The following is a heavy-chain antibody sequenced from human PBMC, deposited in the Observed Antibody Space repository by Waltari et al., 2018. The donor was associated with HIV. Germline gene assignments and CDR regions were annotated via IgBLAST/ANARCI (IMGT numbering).Heavy chain of an antibody. D-gene: IGHD1-1*01. Sequence: QVQLVESGGGVVQPGRSLRLSCAASGFPFSSYGLHWLRQAPGKGLEWVAVISYDGSNKYYADAVKGRFTISRDNSKNTLDLQMNSLRAEDTAVYYCAKDKGGVTYIFDYWGQGTLVTVSS. CDR2: ISYDGSNK. J-gene: IGHJ4*02. CDR1: GFPFSSYG. CDR3: AKDKGGVTYIFDY. V-gene: IGHV3-30*18.